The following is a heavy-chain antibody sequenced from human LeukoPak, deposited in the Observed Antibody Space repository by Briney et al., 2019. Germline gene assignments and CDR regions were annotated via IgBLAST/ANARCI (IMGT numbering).Heavy chain of an antibody. Sequence: ASVKVSCKASGYTFTGDNMHWVRQAPGQGLEWMGWINPNSGGTNYAQKFQGRVTMTRDTSISTAYMELSRLRSDDTAVYYCARSATFSYFDYWGQGTLVTVSS. CDR3: ARSATFSYFDY. J-gene: IGHJ4*02. CDR1: GYTFTGDN. V-gene: IGHV1-2*02. D-gene: IGHD3-16*01. CDR2: INPNSGGT.